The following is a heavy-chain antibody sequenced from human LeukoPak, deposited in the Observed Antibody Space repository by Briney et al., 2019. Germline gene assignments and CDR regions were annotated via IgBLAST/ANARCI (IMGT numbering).Heavy chain of an antibody. CDR3: ARDQLVLSYYYGMDV. CDR1: GFTFSSYA. Sequence: GGSLRPSCAASGFTFSSYAMHWVRQAPGKGLEYVSAISSNGGITYYANSVEGRFTISRDNSKNTLYLQMGSLRAEDMAVYYCARDQLVLSYYYGMDVWGQGTTVTVSS. V-gene: IGHV3-64*01. D-gene: IGHD6-13*01. CDR2: ISSNGGIT. J-gene: IGHJ6*02.